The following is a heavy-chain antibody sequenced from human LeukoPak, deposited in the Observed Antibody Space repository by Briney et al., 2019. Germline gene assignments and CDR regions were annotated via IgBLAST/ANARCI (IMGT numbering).Heavy chain of an antibody. Sequence: PGGSLRLSCAASGFTFSSYAMSWVRQAPGKGLEWVSAISGSGGSTYYTDSVKGRFTISRDNAKNSLYLQMNSLRAEDTAVYYCARDSSSGWYLSDYWGQGTLVTVSS. CDR3: ARDSSSGWYLSDY. CDR2: ISGSGGST. CDR1: GFTFSSYA. D-gene: IGHD6-19*01. J-gene: IGHJ4*02. V-gene: IGHV3-23*01.